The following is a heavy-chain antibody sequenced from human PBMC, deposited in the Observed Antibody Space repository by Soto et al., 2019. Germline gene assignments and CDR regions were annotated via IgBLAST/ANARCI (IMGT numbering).Heavy chain of an antibody. Sequence: VGSLRLSCAASGFIFSDYSLSWVRQSPGKGLEGVANIKQDGGEEDYVDSVKGRLTISRDNAKNSLYLQMNSLRAEDTAVYYCARVYYESRGPTKYRAFDFWGQGTMVTVSS. CDR2: IKQDGGEE. J-gene: IGHJ3*01. V-gene: IGHV3-7*01. CDR3: ARVYYESRGPTKYRAFDF. D-gene: IGHD3-22*01. CDR1: GFIFSDYS.